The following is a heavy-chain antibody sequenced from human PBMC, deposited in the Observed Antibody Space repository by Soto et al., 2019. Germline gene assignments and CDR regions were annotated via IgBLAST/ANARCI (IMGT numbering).Heavy chain of an antibody. J-gene: IGHJ6*02. CDR3: TRGQYYYDSSGYSRAYYYYYGMDV. V-gene: IGHV3-73*02. CDR1: GFTFSGSA. CDR2: IRSKANSYAT. D-gene: IGHD3-22*01. Sequence: EVQLVESGGGLVQPGGSLKLSCAASGFTFSGSAMHWVRQASGKGLEWVGRIRSKANSYATAYAASVKGRFTISRDDSKNTAYLQMNSLKTEDTAVYYCTRGQYYYDSSGYSRAYYYYYGMDVWGQGTTVTVSS.